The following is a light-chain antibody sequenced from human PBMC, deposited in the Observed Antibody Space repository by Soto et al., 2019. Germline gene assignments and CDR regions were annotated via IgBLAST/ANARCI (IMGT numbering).Light chain of an antibody. CDR2: KTS. CDR3: QQYKSFSLT. V-gene: IGKV1-5*03. CDR1: QSISNW. J-gene: IGKJ4*01. Sequence: DIQMTQSPSTLSASVGDRVTITCRASQSISNWLAWYQHKPGKAPKLLIYKTSNLDSGVPSRFSGSGSGTEFSLTISRLQPDDFATYYCQQYKSFSLTFGGGTRVDVK.